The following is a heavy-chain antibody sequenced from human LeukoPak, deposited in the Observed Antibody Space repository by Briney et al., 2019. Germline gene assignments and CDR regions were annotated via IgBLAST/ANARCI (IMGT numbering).Heavy chain of an antibody. CDR2: IYYSGST. CDR3: ARDVDPPNNWFDP. J-gene: IGHJ5*02. Sequence: SETLSLTCTVSGGSISSGDYYGSWIRQPPGKGLEWIGYIYYSGSTYYNPSLKSRVTISVDTSKNQFSLKLSSVTAADTAVYYCARDVDPPNNWFDPWGQGTLVTVSS. D-gene: IGHD5-12*01. V-gene: IGHV4-30-4*08. CDR1: GGSISSGDYY.